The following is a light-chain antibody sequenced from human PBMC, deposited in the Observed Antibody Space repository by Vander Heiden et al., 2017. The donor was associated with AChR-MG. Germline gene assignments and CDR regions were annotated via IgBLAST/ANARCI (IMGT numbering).Light chain of an antibody. J-gene: IGKJ1*01. Sequence: DIQMTQSPASLSASLGDRATITRRPSQTIDTYLIWYHQKPGTAPKVLTSPASILPGGAPSRFIASGSGTDFTLNIDRVEFEDFGFYWCQQTKSGVPTFGQGTRLEVK. CDR2: PAS. V-gene: IGKV1-39*01. CDR1: QTIDTY. CDR3: QQTKSGVPT.